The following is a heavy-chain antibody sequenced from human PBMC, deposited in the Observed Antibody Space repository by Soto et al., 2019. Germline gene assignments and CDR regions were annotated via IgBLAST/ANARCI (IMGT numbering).Heavy chain of an antibody. Sequence: PGGSLRLSCAASGFTFSSYAMSWVRRAPGKGLEWVSAISGSGGSTYYADSVKGRFTISRDNSKNTLYLQMNSLRAEDTAVYYCAKAGSGSYYKNDYWGQGTLVTVSS. D-gene: IGHD3-10*01. V-gene: IGHV3-23*01. CDR1: GFTFSSYA. CDR3: AKAGSGSYYKNDY. CDR2: ISGSGGST. J-gene: IGHJ4*02.